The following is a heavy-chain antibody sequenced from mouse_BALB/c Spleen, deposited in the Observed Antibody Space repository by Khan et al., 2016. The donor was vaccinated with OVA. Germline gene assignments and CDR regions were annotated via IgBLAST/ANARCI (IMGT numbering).Heavy chain of an antibody. CDR3: ARHGAGTYAMDY. D-gene: IGHD4-1*01. CDR2: IWSDGST. Sequence: QVQLQQSGPGLVAPSQSLSITCTISGFSLTSYGVHWVRQPPGKGLEWLVVIWSDGSTTYNSALKSRLSISKDNSKSQVFLKMNSLQTDDTAMYYGARHGAGTYAMDYWGQGTSVTVSS. V-gene: IGHV2-6-1*01. J-gene: IGHJ4*01. CDR1: GFSLTSYG.